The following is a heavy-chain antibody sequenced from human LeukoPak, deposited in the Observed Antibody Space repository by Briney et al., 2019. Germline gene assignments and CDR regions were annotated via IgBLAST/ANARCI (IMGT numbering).Heavy chain of an antibody. D-gene: IGHD3-10*01. J-gene: IGHJ4*02. CDR3: ARGPPTYYYGSGSGASDY. CDR2: IIPIFGTA. CDR1: GGTFSSYA. Sequence: VASVKVSCKASGGTFSSYAISWVRQAPGQGLERMGGIIPIFGTANYAQKFQGRVTITADESTSTAYMELSSLRSEDTAVYYCARGPPTYYYGSGSGASDYWGQGTLVTVSS. V-gene: IGHV1-69*13.